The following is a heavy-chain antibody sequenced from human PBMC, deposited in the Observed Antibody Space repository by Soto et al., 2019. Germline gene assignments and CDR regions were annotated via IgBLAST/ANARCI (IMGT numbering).Heavy chain of an antibody. CDR3: ARDGAAGNYYYYGMDV. Sequence: GASVKVSCKASGGTFSSYAISWVRQAPGQGLEWMGGIIPIFGTANYAQKFQGRVTITADESTSTAYMELSSLRSEDTAVYYCARDGAAGNYYYYGMDVWGQGTTVTVSS. J-gene: IGHJ6*02. D-gene: IGHD6-13*01. CDR1: GGTFSSYA. CDR2: IIPIFGTA. V-gene: IGHV1-69*13.